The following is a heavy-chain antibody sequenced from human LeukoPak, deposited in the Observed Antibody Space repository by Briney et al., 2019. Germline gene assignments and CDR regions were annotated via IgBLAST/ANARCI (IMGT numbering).Heavy chain of an antibody. CDR2: IHPGGSI. D-gene: IGHD1-26*01. Sequence: PSETLSLTCTVSGGSISGDGYYWTWTRQHPGEGLEWLGLIHPGGSIYYNPSLSSRLIISADTSNNQMSLKLSFVTAADTAVYYCARGGDTAKGGKDWGQGTLVTVSS. J-gene: IGHJ4*02. V-gene: IGHV4-31*03. CDR1: GGSISGDGYY. CDR3: ARGGDTAKGGKD.